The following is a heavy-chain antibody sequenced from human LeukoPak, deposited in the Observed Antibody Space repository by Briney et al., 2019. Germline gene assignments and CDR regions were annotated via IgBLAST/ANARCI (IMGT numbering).Heavy chain of an antibody. CDR1: GFTFSSYP. CDR3: ARDGLGAAFSYDY. CDR2: ISSDGGST. D-gene: IGHD2-15*01. V-gene: IGHV3-64*02. Sequence: PGGSLRPSCAASGFTFSSYPMHWVRQAPGKKLEYVSAISSDGGSTYYADSVKGRFTISRDNSKNTLYPQMGSLRAGDMAVYYCARDGLGAAFSYDYWGQGTLVTVSS. J-gene: IGHJ4*02.